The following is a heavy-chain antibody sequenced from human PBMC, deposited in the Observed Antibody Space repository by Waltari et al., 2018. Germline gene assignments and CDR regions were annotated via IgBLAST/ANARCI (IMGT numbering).Heavy chain of an antibody. D-gene: IGHD3-16*02. V-gene: IGHV1-69*13. J-gene: IGHJ4*02. CDR1: GGTFSSYA. CDR2: IIPIFGTA. Sequence: QLVQSGAEVKKPGSSVKVSCKASGGTFSSYAISWVRQAPGQGLEWRGGIIPIFGTANYAQKFQGRVTITADESTSTAYMELSSLRSEDTAVYYCASYLGELSSQPHDYWGQGTLVTVSS. CDR3: ASYLGELSSQPHDY.